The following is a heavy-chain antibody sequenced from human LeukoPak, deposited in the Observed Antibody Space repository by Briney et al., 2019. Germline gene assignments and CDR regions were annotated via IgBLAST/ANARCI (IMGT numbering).Heavy chain of an antibody. Sequence: SETLSLTCTVSGGSISSYYWSWIRQPPGKGLEWIGYIYYSGSTNYNPSLKSRVTISVDTSKNQFSLKLSSVTAADTAVYYCASAYYQGDAFDIWGQGTMVTVSS. J-gene: IGHJ3*02. V-gene: IGHV4-59*01. CDR3: ASAYYQGDAFDI. CDR2: IYYSGST. D-gene: IGHD1-26*01. CDR1: GGSISSYY.